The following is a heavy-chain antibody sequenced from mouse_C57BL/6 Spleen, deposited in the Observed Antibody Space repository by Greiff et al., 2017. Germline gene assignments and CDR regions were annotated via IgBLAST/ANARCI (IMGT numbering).Heavy chain of an antibody. CDR1: GFTFSDFY. J-gene: IGHJ1*03. CDR3: ARDAREGYFDV. CDR2: SRNKANDYTT. Sequence: EVNVVESGGGLVQSGRSLRLSCATSGFTFSDFYMEWVRQAPGKGLEWIAASRNKANDYTTEYSASVKGRFIVSRDTSQSILYLQMNALRAEDTASYYCARDAREGYFDVWGTGTTVTVSS. V-gene: IGHV7-1*01.